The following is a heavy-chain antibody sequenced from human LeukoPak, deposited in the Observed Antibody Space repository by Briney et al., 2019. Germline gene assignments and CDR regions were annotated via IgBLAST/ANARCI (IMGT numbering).Heavy chain of an antibody. CDR2: IYYSGST. CDR3: ARDARVQKWFGELLKTTTYYFDY. Sequence: SETLSLTCTVSGGSISSSNFYWGWIRQPPGKGLEWIGSIYYSGSTYYNPSLKSRVSISVDTSKNQFSLKLSSVTAADTAVYYCARDARVQKWFGELLKTTTYYFDYWGQGTLVTVSS. D-gene: IGHD3-10*01. J-gene: IGHJ4*02. CDR1: GGSISSSNFY. V-gene: IGHV4-39*07.